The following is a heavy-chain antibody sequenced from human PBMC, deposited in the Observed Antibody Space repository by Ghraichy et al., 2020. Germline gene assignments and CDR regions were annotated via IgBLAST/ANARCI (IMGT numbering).Heavy chain of an antibody. Sequence: ASVKVSCKVSGYTLTELSMHWVRQAPGKGLEWMGGFDPEDGETIYAQKFQGRVTMTEDTSTDTAYMELSSLRSEDTAVYYCATVFTYGANPGITYFDLWGRGTLVTVSS. CDR2: FDPEDGET. V-gene: IGHV1-24*01. D-gene: IGHD4-17*01. J-gene: IGHJ2*01. CDR1: GYTLTELS. CDR3: ATVFTYGANPGITYFDL.